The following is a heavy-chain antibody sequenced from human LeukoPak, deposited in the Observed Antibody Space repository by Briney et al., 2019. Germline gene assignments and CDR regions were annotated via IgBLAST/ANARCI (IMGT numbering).Heavy chain of an antibody. J-gene: IGHJ4*02. D-gene: IGHD3-22*01. CDR1: GGSIIGSY. CDR3: ARSRNYDSTGYNPTYYFDS. Sequence: AETLSLTCTVSGGSIIGSYWTWIRQSPGGGLEYIGYIYNTVDVNYSPSLKSRVTISIDMSRSQFSLRLKSVTAADTAIYYCARSRNYDSTGYNPTYYFDSWGQGALVTVSS. V-gene: IGHV4-59*01. CDR2: IYNTVDV.